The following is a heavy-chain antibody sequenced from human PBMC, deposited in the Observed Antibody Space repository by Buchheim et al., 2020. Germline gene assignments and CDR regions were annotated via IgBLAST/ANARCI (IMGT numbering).Heavy chain of an antibody. CDR2: INSDGSST. Sequence: EVQLVESGGGLVQPGGSLRLSCSASGFTFSSYWMHWVRQAPGKGLVWVSRINSDGSSTSYADSVKGRFTISRDNAKNTLYLHVNRQRAEDTAVYYCERWSAVKESGTSEFGYWGQGT. CDR1: GFTFSSYW. CDR3: ERWSAVKESGTSEFGY. V-gene: IGHV3-74*01. D-gene: IGHD3-3*01. J-gene: IGHJ4*02.